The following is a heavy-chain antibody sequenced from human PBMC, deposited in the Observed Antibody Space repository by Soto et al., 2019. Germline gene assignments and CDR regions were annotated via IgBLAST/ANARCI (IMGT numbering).Heavy chain of an antibody. CDR3: ARTRQWPDAFDI. CDR1: GYTFTSYG. CDR2: ISAYNGNT. Sequence: QVQLVQSGAEVKKPGASVKVSCKAPGYTFTSYGISWVRQAPGQGLEWMGWISAYNGNTNYAQKLQGRVTMTTDTSASTGYMELRSLRSDDTAVYYCARTRQWPDAFDIWGQGTMVTVSS. J-gene: IGHJ3*02. V-gene: IGHV1-18*01. D-gene: IGHD6-19*01.